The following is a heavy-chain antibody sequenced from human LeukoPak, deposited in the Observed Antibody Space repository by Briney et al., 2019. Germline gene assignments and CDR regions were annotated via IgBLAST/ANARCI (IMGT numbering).Heavy chain of an antibody. Sequence: GASVKVSCKASGYTFTAYYMHWVRQAPGQGLEWMGIINPSGSRTSYAQKFQGRVTMTRDMSTSTVYMELSSLRSEDTAVYYCARTGVTAARYGNSGWFDPWGQGTLVTVSS. D-gene: IGHD2-2*01. CDR3: ARTGVTAARYGNSGWFDP. CDR1: GYTFTAYY. J-gene: IGHJ5*02. V-gene: IGHV1-46*01. CDR2: INPSGSRT.